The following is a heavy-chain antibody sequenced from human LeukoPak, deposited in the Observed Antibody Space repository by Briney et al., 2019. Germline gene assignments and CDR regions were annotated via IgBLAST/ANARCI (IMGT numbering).Heavy chain of an antibody. D-gene: IGHD6-19*01. V-gene: IGHV4-39*07. Sequence: PSETLSLTCTVSGDSISSSNSYWGWIRQPPGKGLEWIGSIYYSGNTYYNASLKSRVTISVDTSKNQFSLKLTSVTAADTAVYYCAREWGIAVAGTPFDYWGQGTLVTVSS. CDR1: GDSISSSNSY. J-gene: IGHJ4*02. CDR3: AREWGIAVAGTPFDY. CDR2: IYYSGNT.